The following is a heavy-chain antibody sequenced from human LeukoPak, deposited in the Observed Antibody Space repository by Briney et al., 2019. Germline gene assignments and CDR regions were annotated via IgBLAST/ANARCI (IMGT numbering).Heavy chain of an antibody. D-gene: IGHD4-17*01. Sequence: SETLSLTCAVYGESFSGYYWSWIRQPPGKGLEWIGEINHSGSTNYNPSLKSRVTISVDTSKNQFSLKLSSVTAADTAVYYCAIDDYGDYVLPYWGQGTLVTVSS. CDR2: INHSGST. V-gene: IGHV4-34*01. J-gene: IGHJ4*02. CDR3: AIDDYGDYVLPY. CDR1: GESFSGYY.